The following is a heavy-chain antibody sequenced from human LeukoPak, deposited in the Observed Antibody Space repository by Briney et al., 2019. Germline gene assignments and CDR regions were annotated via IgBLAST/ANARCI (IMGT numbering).Heavy chain of an antibody. CDR1: GFTFSSHS. V-gene: IGHV3-7*01. CDR3: ARWRGLQSEFDC. Sequence: GGSLRLSCAASGFTFSSHSMGWVRQAPGKGLECVATIGLDGAQKDFVDSVKGRFTLSIDNAKNSLFLEMNRLRVEDTAVYYCARWRGLQSEFDCWGQGTLVTVSS. J-gene: IGHJ4*02. CDR2: IGLDGAQK. D-gene: IGHD5-24*01.